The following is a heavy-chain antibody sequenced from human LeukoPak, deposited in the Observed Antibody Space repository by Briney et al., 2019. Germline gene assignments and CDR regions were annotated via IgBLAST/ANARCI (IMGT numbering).Heavy chain of an antibody. D-gene: IGHD1-26*01. CDR2: IYADGSP. CDR3: ARDIELSC. V-gene: IGHV3-53*01. J-gene: IGHJ4*02. CDR1: GFTVSSNY. Sequence: GGSLRLSCAASGFTVSSNYLSWVRQAPGKGLEWVSVIYADGSPYYADSVKGRFTVSRDSSKNTLHLQMNSLRAEDTAVYYCARDIELSCWGQGTLVTVSS.